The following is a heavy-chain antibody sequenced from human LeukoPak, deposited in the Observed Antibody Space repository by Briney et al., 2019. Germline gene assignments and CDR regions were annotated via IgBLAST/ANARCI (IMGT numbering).Heavy chain of an antibody. J-gene: IGHJ4*02. CDR1: GYTFTGHY. CDR2: INPNSGST. D-gene: IGHD5-12*01. CDR3: ARSRGGYDDY. V-gene: IGHV1-2*02. Sequence: ASVKVSCKASGYTFTGHYVHWVRQAPGQGLEWMGWINPNSGSTNYAQKFQGRVTMTRDTSINTAYMELSRLRSDDTAVYYCARSRGGYDDYWGQGTLVTVSS.